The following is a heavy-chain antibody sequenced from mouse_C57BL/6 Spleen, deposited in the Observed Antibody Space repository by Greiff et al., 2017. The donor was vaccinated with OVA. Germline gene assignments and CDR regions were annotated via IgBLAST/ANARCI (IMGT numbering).Heavy chain of an antibody. D-gene: IGHD2-3*01. CDR3: ARRKSGNGYYVYYAMDY. Sequence: VMLVESGPGLVAPSQSLSITCTVSGFSLTSYGVDWVRQSPGKGLEWLGVIWGVGSTNYNSALKSRLSISKGNSKSQVFLKMNSLQTDDTAMYYCARRKSGNGYYVYYAMDYWGQGTSVTVSS. CDR1: GFSLTSYG. V-gene: IGHV2-6*01. CDR2: IWGVGST. J-gene: IGHJ4*01.